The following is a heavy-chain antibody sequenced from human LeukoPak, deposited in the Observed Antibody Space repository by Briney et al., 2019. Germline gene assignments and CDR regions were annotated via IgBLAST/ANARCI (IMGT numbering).Heavy chain of an antibody. Sequence: SVKVSCKASGGTFSSYAISWVRQAPGQGLEWMGRIIPTFGTANYAQKFQGRVTITTDESTSTAYMELSSLRSEDTAVYYCARDPRGMTHPDYWGQGTLVTVSS. CDR1: GGTFSSYA. J-gene: IGHJ4*02. CDR2: IIPTFGTA. CDR3: ARDPRGMTHPDY. V-gene: IGHV1-69*05. D-gene: IGHD3-16*01.